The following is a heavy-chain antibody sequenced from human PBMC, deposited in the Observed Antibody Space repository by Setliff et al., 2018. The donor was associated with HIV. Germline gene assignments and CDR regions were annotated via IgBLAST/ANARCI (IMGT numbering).Heavy chain of an antibody. J-gene: IGHJ3*02. D-gene: IGHD3-10*01. Sequence: SVKVSCKASGYTFTSYAMHWVRQAPGQRLEWMGWINAGNGNTKYSQKFQGRVTITRDTSASTAYMELSSLRSADTAVYYCARASGIAGAFDIWGQGTMVTVSS. CDR1: GYTFTSYA. V-gene: IGHV1-3*01. CDR3: ARASGIAGAFDI. CDR2: INAGNGNT.